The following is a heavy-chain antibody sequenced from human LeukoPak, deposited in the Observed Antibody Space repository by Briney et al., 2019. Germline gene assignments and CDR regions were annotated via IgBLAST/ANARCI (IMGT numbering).Heavy chain of an antibody. CDR3: ARHIPRRDGYNPNAFDI. D-gene: IGHD5-24*01. Sequence: ASETLSLTCTVSGGSISSYYWSWIRQPPGKGLEWIGYIYNRGSTNYNPSLKSRVTISVDTSKNQFSLKLSSVTAADTAVYYCARHIPRRDGYNPNAFDIWGQGTMVTVSS. J-gene: IGHJ3*02. V-gene: IGHV4-59*08. CDR2: IYNRGST. CDR1: GGSISSYY.